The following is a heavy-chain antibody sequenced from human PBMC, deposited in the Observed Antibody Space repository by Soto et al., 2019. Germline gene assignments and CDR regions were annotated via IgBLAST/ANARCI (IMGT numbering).Heavy chain of an antibody. CDR1: GGTFSSYA. CDR2: IIPIFGTA. V-gene: IGHV1-69*01. J-gene: IGHJ4*02. D-gene: IGHD1-26*01. Sequence: QVQLVQSGAAVKKPGSSVKVSYKASGGTFSSYAISWVRQAPGQGLEWMGGIIPIFGTANYAQKFQGRVTITADESTSTAYMELSSLRSEDTAVYYCASHGVGATFFDYWGQGTLVTVSS. CDR3: ASHGVGATFFDY.